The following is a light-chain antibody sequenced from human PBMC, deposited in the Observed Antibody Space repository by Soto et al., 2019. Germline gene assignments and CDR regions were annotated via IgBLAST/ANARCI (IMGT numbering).Light chain of an antibody. CDR1: QSVTK. CDR2: GVS. CDR3: QLYNDWPPMFT. V-gene: IGKV3-15*01. Sequence: EIVMTQSPGTLSVSPGERATVSCRASQSVTKLAWYQQRPGQAPRLLIYGVSTRATGIPVRFSGSGSGTEFTLTISSLQSEDFAVYYCQLYNDWPPMFTFGQGTKLEIK. J-gene: IGKJ2*01.